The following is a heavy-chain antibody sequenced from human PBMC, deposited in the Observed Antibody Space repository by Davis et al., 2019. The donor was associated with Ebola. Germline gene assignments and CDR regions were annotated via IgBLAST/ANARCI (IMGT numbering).Heavy chain of an antibody. V-gene: IGHV3-21*01. CDR2: ISGSSSYI. Sequence: GESLKISCAASGFTFGTYSMNWVRQAPGKGLEWVSSISGSSSYIYYADSVKGRFTISRDNAKNSLFLQMNSPRAEDTAVYYCARDDYWGQGTLVTVSS. CDR3: ARDDY. CDR1: GFTFGTYS. J-gene: IGHJ4*02.